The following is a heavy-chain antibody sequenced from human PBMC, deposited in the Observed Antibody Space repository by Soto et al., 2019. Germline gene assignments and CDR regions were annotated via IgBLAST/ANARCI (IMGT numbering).Heavy chain of an antibody. D-gene: IGHD4-17*01. J-gene: IGHJ4*02. CDR2: VTYRGGRT. Sequence: QVQLQQWGAGLLKPSETLSLTCAAYGESLSSYFWSWIRQPPGKGLEWIGEVTYRGGRTIYNPSLKSRVTISVDTSKDQFSLKLSSVTAEDTAVYYCGSGRDYTWTFGGQGTLVTVSS. CDR1: GESLSSYF. CDR3: GSGRDYTWTF. V-gene: IGHV4-34*01.